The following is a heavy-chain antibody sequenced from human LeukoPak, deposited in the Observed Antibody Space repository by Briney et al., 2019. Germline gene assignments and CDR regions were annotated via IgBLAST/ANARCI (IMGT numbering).Heavy chain of an antibody. J-gene: IGHJ6*03. D-gene: IGHD3-3*01. V-gene: IGHV3-30*02. CDR2: IRYDGSNK. CDR3: AKDGVDDFWSGYYNYYYYMDV. Sequence: GGSLRLSCAASGVTFSSYGMHWVRQAPGKGLEWVAFIRYDGSNKYYADSVKGRFTISRDNSKNTLYLQMNSLRAEDTAVYYCAKDGVDDFWSGYYNYYYYMDVWGKGTTVTVSS. CDR1: GVTFSSYG.